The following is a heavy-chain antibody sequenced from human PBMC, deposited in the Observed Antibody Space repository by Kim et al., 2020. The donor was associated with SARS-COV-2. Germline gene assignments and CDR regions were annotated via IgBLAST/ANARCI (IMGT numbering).Heavy chain of an antibody. D-gene: IGHD5-18*01. Sequence: ASVKVSCKASGYTFTGYYMHWVRQAPGQGLEWMGWINPNSGGTNYAQKFQGRVTMTRDTSISTAYMELSRLRSDDTAVYYCASFDTAMVTVVPFDYWGQGTLVTVSS. CDR2: INPNSGGT. CDR3: ASFDTAMVTVVPFDY. CDR1: GYTFTGYY. V-gene: IGHV1-2*02. J-gene: IGHJ4*02.